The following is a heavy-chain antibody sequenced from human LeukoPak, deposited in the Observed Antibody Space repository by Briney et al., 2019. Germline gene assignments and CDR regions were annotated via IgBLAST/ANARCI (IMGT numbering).Heavy chain of an antibody. CDR1: GGSFSVYY. D-gene: IGHD2-15*01. V-gene: IGHV4-34*01. Sequence: PSETPSLTCAVYGGSFSVYYWSWIRQPPGKGLEWIGEINHSGSTNYNPSLKNRVTISLDTSKKQFSLKLSSVTAADTAVYYCARHYCSGGSCYPFDYWGQGTLVTVSS. CDR3: ARHYCSGGSCYPFDY. CDR2: INHSGST. J-gene: IGHJ4*02.